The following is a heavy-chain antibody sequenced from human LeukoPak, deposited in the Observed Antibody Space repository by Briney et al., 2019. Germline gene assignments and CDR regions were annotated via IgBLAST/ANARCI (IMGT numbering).Heavy chain of an antibody. CDR1: GGSFSGYY. CDR3: ARDRTTGTTKGAGAFDY. J-gene: IGHJ4*02. V-gene: IGHV4-34*01. Sequence: SETLSLTCAVYGGSFSGYYWSWIRQPPGKGLEWIGEINHSGSTNYNPSLKSRVTISVDTSKNQFSLKLSSVTAADTAVYYCARDRTTGTTKGAGAFDYWGQGTLVTVSS. CDR2: INHSGST. D-gene: IGHD1-1*01.